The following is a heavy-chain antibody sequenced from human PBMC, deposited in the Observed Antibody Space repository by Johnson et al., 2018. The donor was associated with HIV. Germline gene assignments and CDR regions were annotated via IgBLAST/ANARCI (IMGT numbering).Heavy chain of an antibody. CDR2: IRYDGSNT. J-gene: IGHJ3*02. CDR1: GFIFSSYG. D-gene: IGHD3-16*01. Sequence: QMQLVESGGGVVQPGGSLRLSCAASGFIFSSYGMQWVRQAPGKGLEWVAFIRYDGSNTYYGDSMKGRLTISRDNSKNTLYLQMNSLRAEDTAVYYCARERRPWGPDAFDIWGQGTMVTVSS. CDR3: ARERRPWGPDAFDI. V-gene: IGHV3-30*02.